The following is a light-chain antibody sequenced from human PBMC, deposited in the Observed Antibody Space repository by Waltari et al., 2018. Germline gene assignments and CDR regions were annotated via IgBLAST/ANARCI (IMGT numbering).Light chain of an antibody. CDR3: MQGRHWPWT. CDR1: QSLVSSDGNTY. CDR2: KVS. V-gene: IGKV2-30*01. J-gene: IGKJ1*01. Sequence: DVVMTQSPLSLPVTLGQPASISCRSSQSLVSSDGNTYFNWFQERSGQSPRRLLYKVSNRDSGVPDRFSGSGSGTDFTLRISRVEAEDVGVYYCMQGRHWPWTFGQGTKVEIK.